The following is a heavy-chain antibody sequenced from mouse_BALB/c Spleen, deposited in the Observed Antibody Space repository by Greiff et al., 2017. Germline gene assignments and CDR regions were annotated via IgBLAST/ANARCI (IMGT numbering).Heavy chain of an antibody. CDR1: GYTFTSYW. J-gene: IGHJ4*01. V-gene: IGHV1-7*01. D-gene: IGHD2-3*01. CDR3: ARWLLRLYYYAMDY. CDR2: INPSTGYT. Sequence: VQLHQSGAELAKPGASVKMSCKASGYTFTSYWMHWVKQRPGQGLEWIGYINPSTGYTEYNQKFKDKATLTADKSSSTAYMQLSSLTSEDSAVYYCARWLLRLYYYAMDYWGQGTSVTVSS.